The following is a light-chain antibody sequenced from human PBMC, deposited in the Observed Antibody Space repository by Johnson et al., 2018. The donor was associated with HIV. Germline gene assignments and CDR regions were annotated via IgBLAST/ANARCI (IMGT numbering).Light chain of an antibody. J-gene: IGLJ1*01. Sequence: QSVLTQPPSVSAAPGQKVTISCSGSSSNIGNNYVSWYQHLPGRAPKLLIYDNNKRPSGIPDRFSGSKSGTSATLGITGLRTGDEADYYCGTWDSSLSGGVLGTGTKVTVL. CDR2: DNN. CDR3: GTWDSSLSGGV. V-gene: IGLV1-51*01. CDR1: SSNIGNNY.